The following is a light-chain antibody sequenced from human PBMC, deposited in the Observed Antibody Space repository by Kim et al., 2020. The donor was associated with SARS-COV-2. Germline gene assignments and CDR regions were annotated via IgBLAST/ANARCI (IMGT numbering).Light chain of an antibody. CDR1: NIGSKS. CDR3: QVWDSSSDHSV. CDR2: YDS. V-gene: IGLV3-21*04. Sequence: SYELTQPPSVSVAPGQTASITCGGNNIGSKSVHWYQQKPGQAPVLVIYYDSDRPSGIPERFSGSNSGNTATLTISTVEAGDEADYYCQVWDSSSDHSVFG. J-gene: IGLJ3*02.